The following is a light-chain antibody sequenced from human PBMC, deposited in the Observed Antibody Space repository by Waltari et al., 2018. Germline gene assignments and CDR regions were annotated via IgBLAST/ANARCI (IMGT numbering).Light chain of an antibody. CDR1: QSIRSW. J-gene: IGKJ1*01. Sequence: DIQMTQSPSTLSAPVGDRVTITCRASQSIRSWLAWYQQKPVKAPKLLISKASTLESGGPSRFSGSGSGTEFTLTISSLQPDDFATYHCQQYKSPPWTFGQGTKVEIK. CDR3: QQYKSPPWT. CDR2: KAS. V-gene: IGKV1-5*03.